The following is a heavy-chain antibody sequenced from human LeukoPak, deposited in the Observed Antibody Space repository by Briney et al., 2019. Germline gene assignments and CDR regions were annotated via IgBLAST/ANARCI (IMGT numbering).Heavy chain of an antibody. CDR2: ISGSGGST. D-gene: IGHD6-6*01. V-gene: IGHV3-23*01. J-gene: IGHJ4*02. CDR3: AGGREYSSSSRLGY. CDR1: GFTXXSYA. Sequence: LRLSXXXSGFTXXSYAMSWVRQAPGKGLEWVSAISGSGGSTYYADSVKGRFTISRDNSKNTLYLQMNSLRAEDTAVYYCAGGREYSSSSRLGYWGQGTLVTVSS.